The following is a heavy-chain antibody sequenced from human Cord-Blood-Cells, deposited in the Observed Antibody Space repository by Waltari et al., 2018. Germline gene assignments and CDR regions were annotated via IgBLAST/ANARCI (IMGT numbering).Heavy chain of an antibody. CDR1: GFTVSSNY. CDR3: ARDLGDY. CDR2: IYSGGST. J-gene: IGHJ4*02. V-gene: IGHV3-53*04. Sequence: EVQLVESGGGLVKPGGSLRLSCSAFGFTVSSNYMSWVRQAPGKGLELVSVIYSGGSTYYADSVKGRFTISRHNSKNTLYLQMNSLRAEDTAVYYCARDLGDYWGQGTLVTVSS. D-gene: IGHD7-27*01.